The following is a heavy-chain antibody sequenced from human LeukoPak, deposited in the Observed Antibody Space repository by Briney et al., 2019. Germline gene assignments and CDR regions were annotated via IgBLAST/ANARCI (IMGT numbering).Heavy chain of an antibody. J-gene: IGHJ4*01. CDR1: GFTFSNYG. D-gene: IGHD1-1*01. CDR3: AKEVLDDNWIPIDY. V-gene: IGHV3-23*01. CDR2: INASGGSA. Sequence: GGSLRLSCAASGFTFSNYGMSWVRQAPGKGLEWVTGINASGGSAYADSVKGRFTISRDNSKNTLYMQMNSLRAEDTALYYCAKEVLDDNWIPIDYWGQESWSASPQ.